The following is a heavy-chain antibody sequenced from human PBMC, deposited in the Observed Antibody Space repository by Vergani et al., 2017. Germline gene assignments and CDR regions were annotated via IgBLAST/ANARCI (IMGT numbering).Heavy chain of an antibody. CDR3: ARGRSIAAGDGKRPSYMDV. Sequence: QVQLQQWGAGLLKPSETLSLTCAVYGGSFSGYYWSWIRQPPGKGLEWIGEINHSGSTNYNPSLKSRVTISVDTSKNQFSLKLSSVTAADTAGYYCARGRSIAAGDGKRPSYMDVWGKGPRSPSP. D-gene: IGHD6-6*01. J-gene: IGHJ6*03. CDR2: INHSGST. V-gene: IGHV4-34*01. CDR1: GGSFSGYY.